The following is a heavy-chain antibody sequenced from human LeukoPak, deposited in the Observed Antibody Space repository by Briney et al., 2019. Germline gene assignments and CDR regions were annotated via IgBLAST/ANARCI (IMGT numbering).Heavy chain of an antibody. CDR3: ARSYYDFWSGYYTGISDYFDY. J-gene: IGHJ4*02. V-gene: IGHV3-21*01. D-gene: IGHD3-3*01. CDR1: GFTFSSYS. Sequence: PGGSLRLSCAASGFTFSSYSMNWVRQAPGKGLEWVSSISSSSSYIYYADPVKGRFTISRDNAKNSLYLQMNSLRAEDTAVYYCARSYYDFWSGYYTGISDYFDYWGQGTLVTVSS. CDR2: ISSSSSYI.